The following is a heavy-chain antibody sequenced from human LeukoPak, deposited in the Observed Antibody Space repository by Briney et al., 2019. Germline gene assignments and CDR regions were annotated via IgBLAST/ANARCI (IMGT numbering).Heavy chain of an antibody. CDR3: QSSHVGNYYYYMDV. V-gene: IGHV4-59*08. D-gene: IGHD2-15*01. CDR1: GGSISTYH. Sequence: SETLSLTCTVSGGSISTYHWSWIRQPPGKGLEWIGYIYYSGSTNYNPSLKSRVTISVDTSKNQFSLKLTSVTAADTAVYYCQSSHVGNYYYYMDVWGKGTTVTVSS. CDR2: IYYSGST. J-gene: IGHJ6*03.